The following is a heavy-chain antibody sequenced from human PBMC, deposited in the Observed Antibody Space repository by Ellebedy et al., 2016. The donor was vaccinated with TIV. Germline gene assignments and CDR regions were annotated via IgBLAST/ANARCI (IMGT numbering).Heavy chain of an antibody. CDR3: ASGYCGGDCYSRGWWFDP. CDR1: GGTFSSYA. Sequence: ASVKVSXXASGGTFSSYAISWVRQAPGQGLEWMGGIIPIFGTANYAQKFQGRVTITADESTSTAYMKLSSLRSEDTAVYYCASGYCGGDCYSRGWWFDPWGQGTLVTVSS. D-gene: IGHD2-21*02. J-gene: IGHJ5*02. CDR2: IIPIFGTA. V-gene: IGHV1-69*13.